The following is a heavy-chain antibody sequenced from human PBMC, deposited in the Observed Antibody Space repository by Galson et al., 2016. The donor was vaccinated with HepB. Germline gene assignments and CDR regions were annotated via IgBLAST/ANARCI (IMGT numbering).Heavy chain of an antibody. Sequence: SLRLSCAASGFTFNSHKMQWVRQAPGKGLEWLSDISGSGYNIQYADSVKGRFTTSRDNAQNSFFLQMNSLRDEDTAVCYCAREGAYSGNDFGGGFDFWGQGTLVTVSS. D-gene: IGHD5-12*01. J-gene: IGHJ4*02. CDR2: ISGSGYNI. V-gene: IGHV3-48*02. CDR3: AREGAYSGNDFGGGFDF. CDR1: GFTFNSHK.